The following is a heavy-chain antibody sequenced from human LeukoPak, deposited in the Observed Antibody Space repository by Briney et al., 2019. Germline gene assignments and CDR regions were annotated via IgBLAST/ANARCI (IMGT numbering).Heavy chain of an antibody. CDR2: IYYSGSA. J-gene: IGHJ4*02. D-gene: IGHD6-13*01. V-gene: IGHV4-59*01. CDR3: ARVTGYMVEDYFDY. Sequence: SETLSLTCTVSDDSITMYYWTWIRQPPGKGLEWIGYIYYSGSANYHPPLKSRVTISVDTSKNRFSLRLSSVTAADTAVYYCARVTGYMVEDYFDYWGQGTLVTVSS. CDR1: DDSITMYY.